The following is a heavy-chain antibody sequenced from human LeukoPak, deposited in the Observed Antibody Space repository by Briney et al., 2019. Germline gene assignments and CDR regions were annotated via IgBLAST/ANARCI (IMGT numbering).Heavy chain of an antibody. CDR2: INPSGGGT. CDR1: GYTFTSHY. Sequence: ASVKVSCKASGYTFTSHYMQWVRLAPGQGLGWMGIINPSGGGTRYAQKFQGRVTMTRDTSTSTVYMELSSLRSEDTAVYYCARDGIAVAGRGNWFDPWGQGTLVTVSS. CDR3: ARDGIAVAGRGNWFDP. D-gene: IGHD6-19*01. J-gene: IGHJ5*02. V-gene: IGHV1-46*01.